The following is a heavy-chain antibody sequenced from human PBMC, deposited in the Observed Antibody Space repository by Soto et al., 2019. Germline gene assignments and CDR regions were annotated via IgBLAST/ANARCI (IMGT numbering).Heavy chain of an antibody. CDR3: ASNYYDSSGYYYYFDY. V-gene: IGHV1-69*13. J-gene: IGHJ4*02. CDR2: IIPIFGTA. D-gene: IGHD3-22*01. Sequence: SVKVSCKASGGTFSSYAISWVRQAPGQGLEWMGGIIPIFGTANYAQKFQGRVTITADESTSTAYMELSSLRSEDTAVYYCASNYYDSSGYYYYFDYWGQGTLVTVYS. CDR1: GGTFSSYA.